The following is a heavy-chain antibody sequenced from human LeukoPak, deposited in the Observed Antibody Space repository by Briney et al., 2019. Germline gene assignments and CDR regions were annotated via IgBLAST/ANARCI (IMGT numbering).Heavy chain of an antibody. V-gene: IGHV4-31*03. CDR1: GGSISSGGYC. D-gene: IGHD3-22*01. CDR2: IDYSGST. Sequence: SQTLSLTCTVSGGSISSGGYCWSWIRQHPGKGLEWIGYIDYSGSTSYNPSLKSRVSISFDTSKNQFSLKLSSVTAADTAVYYCAREMDYYDSGGYYLQWFDPWGQGTLVTVSS. J-gene: IGHJ5*02. CDR3: AREMDYYDSGGYYLQWFDP.